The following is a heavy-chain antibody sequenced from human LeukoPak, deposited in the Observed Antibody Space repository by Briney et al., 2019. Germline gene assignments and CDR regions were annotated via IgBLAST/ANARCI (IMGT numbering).Heavy chain of an antibody. CDR2: ISGSGGST. V-gene: IGHV3-23*01. CDR1: GFTFSSYA. J-gene: IGHJ4*02. Sequence: GGSLRLSCAASGFTFSSYAMSWVRQAPGKGLEWVSAISGSGGSTYYADSVKGRFTISRDNSKNTLYLQMNSLRAEDTAVYYCARDPIYTVVTPPDYWGQGTLVTVSS. D-gene: IGHD4-23*01. CDR3: ARDPIYTVVTPPDY.